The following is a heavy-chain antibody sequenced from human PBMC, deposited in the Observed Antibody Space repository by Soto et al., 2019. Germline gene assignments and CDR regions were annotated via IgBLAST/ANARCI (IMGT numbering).Heavy chain of an antibody. CDR3: AKVSSSWYAGFFDL. J-gene: IGHJ4*02. CDR2: LSDSGGSR. D-gene: IGHD6-13*01. V-gene: IGHV3-23*01. Sequence: GGSLRLSCTASGFTFSSHAMTWVRQAPGKGLEWVSGLSDSGGSRYYADSMKGRFTISRDNSMNTLYLQMKTLRAEDTAVYYCAKVSSSWYAGFFDLWGQGTLVTVSS. CDR1: GFTFSSHA.